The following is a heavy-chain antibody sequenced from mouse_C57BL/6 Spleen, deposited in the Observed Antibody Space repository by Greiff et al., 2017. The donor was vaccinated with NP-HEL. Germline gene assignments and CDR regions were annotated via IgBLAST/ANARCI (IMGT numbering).Heavy chain of an antibody. J-gene: IGHJ2*01. CDR3: TRAYYSNRGFDY. Sequence: QVQLKESGAELVRPGASVTLSCKASGYTFTDYEMHWVKQTPVHGLEWIGAIDPETGGTAYNQKFKGKAILTADKSSSTAYMELRSLTSEDSAVYYCTRAYYSNRGFDYWGQGTTLTVSS. CDR1: GYTFTDYE. V-gene: IGHV1-15*01. CDR2: IDPETGGT. D-gene: IGHD2-5*01.